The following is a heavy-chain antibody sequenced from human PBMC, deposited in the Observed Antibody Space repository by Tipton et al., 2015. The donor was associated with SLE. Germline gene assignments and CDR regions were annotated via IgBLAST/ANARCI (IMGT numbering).Heavy chain of an antibody. V-gene: IGHV1-18*01. CDR2: ISGYNGNT. J-gene: IGHJ6*03. CDR1: SYTFTSYG. CDR3: ASRTPETRGYYYYMDV. Sequence: QSGPEVKKPGASVKVSCKASSYTFTSYGISWVRQAPGQGLEWMGWISGYNGNTDYAQKLQGRVTMTTDTSTSTAYMELRSLRSDDTAVYYCASRTPETRGYYYYMDVWGKWTSVTVSS. D-gene: IGHD1-14*01.